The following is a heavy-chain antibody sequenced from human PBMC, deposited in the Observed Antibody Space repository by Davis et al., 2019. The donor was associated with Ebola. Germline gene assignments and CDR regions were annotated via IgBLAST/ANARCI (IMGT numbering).Heavy chain of an antibody. CDR3: ARELIAARRWGTYYYYGMDV. Sequence: GGSLRLSCAASGFTFSAYYMSWIRQAPGKGLEWVSYISSSGSTIYYADSVKGRFTISRDNAKNSLYLQMNSLRAEDTAVYYCARELIAARRWGTYYYYGMDVWGQGTTVTVSS. CDR2: ISSSGSTI. V-gene: IGHV3-11*01. D-gene: IGHD6-6*01. CDR1: GFTFSAYY. J-gene: IGHJ6*02.